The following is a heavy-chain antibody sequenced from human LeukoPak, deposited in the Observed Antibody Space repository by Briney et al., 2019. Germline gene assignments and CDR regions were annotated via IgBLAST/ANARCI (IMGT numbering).Heavy chain of an antibody. CDR3: AKHFTRDSYGYDY. CDR1: GFTFSSYA. J-gene: IGHJ4*02. CDR2: ISGSGGST. V-gene: IGHV3-23*01. D-gene: IGHD5-18*01. Sequence: GGSLRLSCAASGFTFSSYATSWVRQAPGKGLGWVSTISGSGGSTYYADSVKGRFTISRDNSENTLYLQMNSLRAEDTALYYCAKHFTRDSYGYDYWGQGTLVTVSP.